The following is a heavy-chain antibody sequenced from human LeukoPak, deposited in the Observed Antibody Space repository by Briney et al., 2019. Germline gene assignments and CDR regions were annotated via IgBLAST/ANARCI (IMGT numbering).Heavy chain of an antibody. CDR3: ARKVAGTNGWFDP. J-gene: IGHJ5*02. CDR1: GGSFSGYY. CDR2: INHSGST. Sequence: SETLSLTCAVYGGSFSGYYWSWIRQPPGKGLEWIGEINHSGSTNYNPSLKSRVTISVDTSKNQFSLKLSSVTAADTAVYYCARKVAGTNGWFDPWGQGTLVTVSS. V-gene: IGHV4-34*01. D-gene: IGHD6-19*01.